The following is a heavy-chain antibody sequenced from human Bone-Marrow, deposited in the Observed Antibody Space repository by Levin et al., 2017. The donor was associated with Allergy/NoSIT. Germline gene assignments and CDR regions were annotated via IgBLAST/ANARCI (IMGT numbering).Heavy chain of an antibody. CDR2: ISYDGSNK. J-gene: IGHJ4*02. Sequence: GESLKISCAASGFTFSSYAMHWVRQAPGKGLEWVAVISYDGSNKYYADSVKGRFTISRDNSKNTLYLQMNSLRAEDTAVYYCARDRRATTVVIGGVDYWGQGTLVTVSS. CDR1: GFTFSSYA. V-gene: IGHV3-30*04. CDR3: ARDRRATTVVIGGVDY. D-gene: IGHD4-23*01.